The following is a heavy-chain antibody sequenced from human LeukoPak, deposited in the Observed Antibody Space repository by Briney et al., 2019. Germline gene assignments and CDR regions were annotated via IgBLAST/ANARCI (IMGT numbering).Heavy chain of an antibody. CDR3: VKDSPPRYSGSPPAY. Sequence: GGSLRLSCAASGFTFSSYAMHWVRQAPGKGLVWVSRISSDGSSTSYADSVKGRFTISGDNAENTLYLQMNSLRADDTAVYYCVKDSPPRYSGSPPAYWGQGTLVTVSS. D-gene: IGHD1-26*01. V-gene: IGHV3-74*01. CDR2: ISSDGSST. J-gene: IGHJ4*02. CDR1: GFTFSSYA.